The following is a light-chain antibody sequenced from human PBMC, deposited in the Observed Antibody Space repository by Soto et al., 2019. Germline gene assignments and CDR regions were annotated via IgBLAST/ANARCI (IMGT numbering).Light chain of an antibody. J-gene: IGLJ1*01. CDR3: GTWDSSLSAYV. Sequence: TQPPSVSAAPGQKGTISCSGSSPNNGINPISWYQQPPGTAPKLLIYDNSNRPSGIPDRFSGSKSGTSATLGISGLQTGDEADYYCGTWDSSLSAYVFGAGTKVTVL. CDR2: DNS. CDR1: SPNNGINP. V-gene: IGLV1-51*01.